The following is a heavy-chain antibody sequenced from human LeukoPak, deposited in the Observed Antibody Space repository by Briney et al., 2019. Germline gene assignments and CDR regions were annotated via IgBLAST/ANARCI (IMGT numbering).Heavy chain of an antibody. CDR1: GFTFSGYW. CDR3: ASGSIRNWFDP. J-gene: IGHJ5*02. D-gene: IGHD4-17*01. CDR2: IDQDGSEK. V-gene: IGHV3-7*01. Sequence: GGSLRLSCAASGFTFSGYWMSWVRQAPGKGLEWVANIDQDGSEKYYVDSVKGRFTISRDNAKNSLYLQMNSLRAEDTAVYYCASGSIRNWFDPWGQGTLVTVSS.